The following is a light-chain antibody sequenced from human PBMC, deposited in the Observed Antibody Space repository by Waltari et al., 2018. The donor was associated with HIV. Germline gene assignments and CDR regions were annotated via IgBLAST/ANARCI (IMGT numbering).Light chain of an antibody. CDR1: HDITYS. V-gene: IGKV1-33*01. CDR2: DTS. CDR3: QQYANLPYS. Sequence: DIQMTQSPSSLSASVGDRVTITCQASHDITYSLNWFQQKPGKAPKLLIYDTSNLETGVPSRFSGSGSGTDFTFTISSLQTEDIATYYCQQYANLPYSFGRGTKLEI. J-gene: IGKJ2*03.